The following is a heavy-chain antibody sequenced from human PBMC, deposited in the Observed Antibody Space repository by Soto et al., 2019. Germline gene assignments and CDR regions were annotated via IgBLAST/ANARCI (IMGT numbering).Heavy chain of an antibody. CDR2: IYYSGSI. CDR1: GGSISSGGYY. CDR3: ARLGGYCSSTTCYGYYAMDI. Sequence: SETLSLTCTVSGGSISSGGYYWNWIRQHPGKGLEWIGYIYYSGSIYYNPSLKSRVTISVDTSKNQFSLKLSSVTAADTAVYYCARLGGYCSSTTCYGYYAMDIWGQGTTVT. D-gene: IGHD2-2*01. J-gene: IGHJ6*02. V-gene: IGHV4-31*03.